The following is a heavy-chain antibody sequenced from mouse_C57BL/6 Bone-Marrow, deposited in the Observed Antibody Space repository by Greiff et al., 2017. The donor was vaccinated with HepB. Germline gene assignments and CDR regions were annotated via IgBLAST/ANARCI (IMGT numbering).Heavy chain of an antibody. J-gene: IGHJ1*03. CDR2: IWRGGST. CDR1: GFSLTSYG. V-gene: IGHV2-5*01. Sequence: QVQLQQSGPGLVQPSQRLSITCTVSGFSLTSYGVHWVRQSPGKGLEWLGVIWRGGSTDYNAAFMSRLSITKDNSKSQVFFKMNSLQADDTAIYYCAKKRSNYVGYFDVWGTGTTVTVSS. D-gene: IGHD2-5*01. CDR3: AKKRSNYVGYFDV.